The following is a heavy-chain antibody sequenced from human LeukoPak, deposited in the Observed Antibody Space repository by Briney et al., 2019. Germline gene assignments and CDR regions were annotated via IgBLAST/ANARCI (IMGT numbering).Heavy chain of an antibody. J-gene: IGHJ4*02. D-gene: IGHD5-18*01. V-gene: IGHV1-46*01. CDR2: INPSGGST. CDR3: AREIGPRQLHLWGSAFDY. CDR1: GYTFTSYY. Sequence: GASVKVSCKASGYTFTSYYMHWVRQAPGQGLEWMGIINPSGGSTSYAQKFQGRLTMTRDTSTTTVYMELSSLRSEDTAMYYCAREIGPRQLHLWGSAFDYWGQGTLVTVSS.